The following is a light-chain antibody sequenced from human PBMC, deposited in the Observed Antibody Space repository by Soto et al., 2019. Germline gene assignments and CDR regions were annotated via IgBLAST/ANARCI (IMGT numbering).Light chain of an antibody. CDR1: ESIARH. J-gene: IGKJ5*01. CDR3: QQTYSTLSIT. V-gene: IGKV1-39*01. CDR2: AAS. Sequence: DIQMTQSPSSLSASVGDRVTITCRASESIARHLNWYQQKPVKAPKLLIYAASRLQNGVPSRFRGGGSGMDFTLTISNVQPEDFATLYCQQTYSTLSITFGQGKRLEIK.